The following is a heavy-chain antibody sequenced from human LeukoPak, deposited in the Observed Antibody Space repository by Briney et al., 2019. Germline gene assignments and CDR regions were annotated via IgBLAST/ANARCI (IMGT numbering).Heavy chain of an antibody. Sequence: GGSLRLSCVASGFTFSDYYMSWIRQAPGKGLEWVSYISSTSTDTYYADSVKGRFTISRDNAKNSLYLQMNSLRAEDTAVYYCARDARTSRYYYFYMDVWGKGTTATVSS. J-gene: IGHJ6*03. V-gene: IGHV3-11*06. CDR2: ISSTSTDT. CDR1: GFTFSDYY. CDR3: ARDARTSRYYYFYMDV. D-gene: IGHD3/OR15-3a*01.